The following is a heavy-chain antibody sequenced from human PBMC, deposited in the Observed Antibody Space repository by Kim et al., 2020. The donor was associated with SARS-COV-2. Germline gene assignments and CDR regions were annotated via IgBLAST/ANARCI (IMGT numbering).Heavy chain of an antibody. Sequence: ASVKVSCKASGYTFTNYAMHWVRQAPGQRPEWMGCIYGGNGNTKYKESFQGRLTITRDTSASTAYMELSSLRSEDTAVYYCAWGGDGWHQYFFDYWGQGSLVTVSS. J-gene: IGHJ4*02. V-gene: IGHV1-3*01. CDR2: IYGGNGNT. CDR1: GYTFTNYA. CDR3: AWGGDGWHQYFFDY. D-gene: IGHD6-19*01.